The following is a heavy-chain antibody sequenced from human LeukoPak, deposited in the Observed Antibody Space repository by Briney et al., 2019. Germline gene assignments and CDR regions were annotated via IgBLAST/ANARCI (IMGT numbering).Heavy chain of an antibody. CDR1: GFSFSAYW. J-gene: IGHJ4*02. Sequence: GGSLRLSCAASGFSFSAYWMTWVRQAPGKGLEWMANIKQDGSERHYVDSVRGRFTISRDNARNSLHLQMNSLRAEDTAVYYCARDSTFKLDYWGQGTLVTVSS. CDR3: ARDSTFKLDY. CDR2: IKQDGSER. V-gene: IGHV3-7*01.